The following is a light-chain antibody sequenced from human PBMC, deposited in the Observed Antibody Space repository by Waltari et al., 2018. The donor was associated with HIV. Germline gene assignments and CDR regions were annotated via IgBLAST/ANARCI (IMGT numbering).Light chain of an antibody. V-gene: IGKV1-17*01. CDR3: LQHISYPWT. CDR1: QGIRND. Sequence: DIQMTQYRPSLSASVGDRVTITCQASQGIRNDLRWYQQKPGKAPRRLVYAASGLHSGVPSRFSGSGSGTEFPLTISSLQPENFVTYYCLQHISYPWTFGQATKVEIK. J-gene: IGKJ1*01. CDR2: AAS.